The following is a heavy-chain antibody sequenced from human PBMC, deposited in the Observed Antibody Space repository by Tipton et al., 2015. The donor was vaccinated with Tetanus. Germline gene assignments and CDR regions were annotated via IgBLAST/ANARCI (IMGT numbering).Heavy chain of an antibody. CDR2: INPSGGST. Sequence: QVQLVQFGPEVKKPGASVKVSCKTSGYTFTSYHMHWVRQAPGQGLEWMGIINPSGGSTSYAQKFQGRVTMTRDTSTSTVYMELSSLRSEDTAVYYWARGPTVTTAHYYYGMDVWGQGTTVTVSS. V-gene: IGHV1-46*01. D-gene: IGHD4-11*01. CDR3: ARGPTVTTAHYYYGMDV. J-gene: IGHJ6*02. CDR1: GYTFTSYH.